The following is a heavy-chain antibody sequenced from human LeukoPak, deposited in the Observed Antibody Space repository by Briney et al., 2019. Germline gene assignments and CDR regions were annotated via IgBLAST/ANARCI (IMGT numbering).Heavy chain of an antibody. CDR1: GGSISSSDYY. CDR3: ARGLVGRGCGGACVVSYYFDY. CDR2: IYYSGST. J-gene: IGHJ4*02. Sequence: PSETLSLTCTVSGGSISSSDYYWSWIRQPPGKGLEWIGYIYYSGSTSYNPSLKSRVTISVDTSKNQFSLKLSSVTAADTAVYYCARGLVGRGCGGACVVSYYFDYWGQGTLVTVSS. D-gene: IGHD2-21*01. V-gene: IGHV4-30-4*02.